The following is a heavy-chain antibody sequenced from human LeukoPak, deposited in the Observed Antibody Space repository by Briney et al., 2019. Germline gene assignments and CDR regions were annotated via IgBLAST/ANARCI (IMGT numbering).Heavy chain of an antibody. J-gene: IGHJ4*02. CDR1: GGSIGSYY. D-gene: IGHD6-13*01. V-gene: IGHV4-59*01. CDR3: AREEVQQLAFDY. CDR2: IYYSGST. Sequence: PSETLSLTCTVSGGSIGSYYWSWIRQPPGKGLEWIGYIYYSGSTNYNPSLKSRVTISVDTSKNQFSLKLSSVTAADTAVYYCAREEVQQLAFDYWGQGTLVTVSS.